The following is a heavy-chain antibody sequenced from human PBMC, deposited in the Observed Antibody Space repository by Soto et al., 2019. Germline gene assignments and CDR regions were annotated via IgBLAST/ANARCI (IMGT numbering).Heavy chain of an antibody. CDR1: GFTFSSYD. CDR2: IGTAGDT. D-gene: IGHD3-3*01. J-gene: IGHJ4*02. CDR3: ARGKNYDFWSGYYDPTPLDY. Sequence: HPGGSLRLSCAASGFTFSSYDMHWVRQATGKGLEWVSAIGTAGDTYYPGSVKGRFTISRENAKNSLYLQMNSLRAGDTAVYYCARGKNYDFWSGYYDPTPLDYWAQGTPVTVSS. V-gene: IGHV3-13*01.